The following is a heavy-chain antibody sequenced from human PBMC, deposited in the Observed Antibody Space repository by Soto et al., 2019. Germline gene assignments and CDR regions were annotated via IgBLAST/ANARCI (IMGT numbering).Heavy chain of an antibody. CDR2: IVVGSGNT. J-gene: IGHJ4*02. Sequence: SVKVSCKASGFTFTSSAMQWVRQARGQRLEWIGWIVVGSGNTNYAQKFQERVTITRDMSTSTAYMELSSLRSEDTAVYYCAARPLGYCSGGSCYGYWGQGTLVTVSS. V-gene: IGHV1-58*02. D-gene: IGHD2-15*01. CDR3: AARPLGYCSGGSCYGY. CDR1: GFTFTSSA.